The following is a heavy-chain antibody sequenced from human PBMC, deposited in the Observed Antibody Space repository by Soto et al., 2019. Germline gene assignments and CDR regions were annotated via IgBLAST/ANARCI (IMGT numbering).Heavy chain of an antibody. V-gene: IGHV3-23*01. CDR1: GFTLTSYA. D-gene: IGHD2-15*01. CDR3: AKLLLVVGGNRVDDLDI. J-gene: IGHJ3*02. Sequence: EMLLLESGGNLVQPGGSLRLSCAVSGFTLTSYAMSWVRQAPGKGLEWVSTIIAIGGKTLYADSVRGRFTISRDTAKSTLYLQMNRLRAEDTAIYYCAKLLLVVGGNRVDDLDIWGQGTRVTVSS. CDR2: IIAIGGKT.